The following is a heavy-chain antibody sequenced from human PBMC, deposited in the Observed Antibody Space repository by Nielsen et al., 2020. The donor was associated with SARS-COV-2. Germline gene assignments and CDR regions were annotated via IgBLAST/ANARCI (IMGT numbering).Heavy chain of an antibody. D-gene: IGHD2-15*01. Sequence: GEYLKISCAASGFTFSSYGMHWVRQAPGKGLEWVAVIWYDGSNKYYADSVKGRFTISRDNSKNTLYLQMNSLRAEDTAVYYCARGLVVPYDAFDIWGQGTMVTVSS. CDR1: GFTFSSYG. CDR3: ARGLVVPYDAFDI. CDR2: IWYDGSNK. J-gene: IGHJ3*02. V-gene: IGHV3-33*01.